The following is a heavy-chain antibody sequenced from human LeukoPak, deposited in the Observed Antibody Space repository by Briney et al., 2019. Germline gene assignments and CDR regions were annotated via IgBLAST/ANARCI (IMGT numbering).Heavy chain of an antibody. Sequence: SETLSLTCAVYGGSLSGYYWSWIRQPPGKGLEWIGEINHSGSTNYSPSLKSRVTISVDTSKNQFSLKLSSVTAADTAVYYCARGLSGSYYLTYYYMDVWGKGTTVTVSS. J-gene: IGHJ6*03. V-gene: IGHV4-34*01. D-gene: IGHD3-10*01. CDR3: ARGLSGSYYLTYYYMDV. CDR1: GGSLSGYY. CDR2: INHSGST.